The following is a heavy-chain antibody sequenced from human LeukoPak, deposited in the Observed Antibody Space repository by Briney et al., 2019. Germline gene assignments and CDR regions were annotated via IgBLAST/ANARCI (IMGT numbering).Heavy chain of an antibody. CDR1: GFTLSSHN. J-gene: IGHJ6*02. V-gene: IGHV3-48*02. CDR3: ALGTINKDFYFGMDV. Sequence: GGSLRLSCVASGFTLSSHNINWVRQAPGKGLEWLSYISNSGSTVFYADSVKGRFTVSRDNAKRSLYLQIESLRDDDTAVYHCALGTINKDFYFGMDVWGQGTTVTVSS. D-gene: IGHD2-8*01. CDR2: ISNSGSTV.